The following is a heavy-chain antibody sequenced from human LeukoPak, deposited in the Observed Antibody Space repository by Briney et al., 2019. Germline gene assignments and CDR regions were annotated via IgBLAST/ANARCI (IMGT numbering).Heavy chain of an antibody. D-gene: IGHD2-15*01. J-gene: IGHJ6*03. CDR1: GYTFTGYC. Sequence: GASVKVSCKASGYTFTGYCMHWVRQAPGQGLEWMGWINPNSGGTNYAQKFQGRVTMTRDTSISTAYMELSRLRSDDTAVYYCARGIVVVAQLGYYYYYMDVWGKGTTVTISS. V-gene: IGHV1-2*02. CDR2: INPNSGGT. CDR3: ARGIVVVAQLGYYYYYMDV.